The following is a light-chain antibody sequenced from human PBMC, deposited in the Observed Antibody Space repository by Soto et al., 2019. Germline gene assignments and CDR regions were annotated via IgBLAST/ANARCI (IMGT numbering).Light chain of an antibody. V-gene: IGKV1-39*01. Sequence: DIQMTQSPSSLSASVGDRVTITCRASQSISSYLNWYQQKPGKAPKLLIYAASSLQSGVPSRFSGSGSGTDFILTISSLQPEDFATYYCQQSYSTPRTFGQGTKVDIQ. CDR2: AAS. J-gene: IGKJ1*01. CDR3: QQSYSTPRT. CDR1: QSISSY.